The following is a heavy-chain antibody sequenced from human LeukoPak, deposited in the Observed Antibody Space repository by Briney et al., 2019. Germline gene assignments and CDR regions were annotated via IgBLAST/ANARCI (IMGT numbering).Heavy chain of an antibody. J-gene: IGHJ4*02. D-gene: IGHD6-19*01. CDR1: GSTFSSYE. Sequence: PGGSLRLSCTASGSTFSSYEMNWVRQAPGKGLEWVSYISSSDSTIYYADSVKGRFTISRDNAKNSLYLQMNSLRAEDTAVYYCARADSSDWIFDYWGQGTLVTVSS. CDR3: ARADSSDWIFDY. CDR2: ISSSDSTI. V-gene: IGHV3-48*03.